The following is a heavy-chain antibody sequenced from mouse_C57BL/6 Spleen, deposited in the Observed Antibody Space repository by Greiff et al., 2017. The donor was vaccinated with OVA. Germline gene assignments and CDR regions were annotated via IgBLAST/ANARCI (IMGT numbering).Heavy chain of an antibody. J-gene: IGHJ3*01. CDR2: ISYDGSN. CDR1: GYSITSGYY. V-gene: IGHV3-6*01. CDR3: ASRGDYGYDWFAY. D-gene: IGHD2-2*01. Sequence: EVKLVESGPGLVKPSQSLSLTCSVTGYSITSGYYWNWIRQFPGNKLEWMGYISYDGSNNYNPSLKNRISITRDTSKNQFFLKLNSVTTEDTATYYCASRGDYGYDWFAYWGQGTLVTVSA.